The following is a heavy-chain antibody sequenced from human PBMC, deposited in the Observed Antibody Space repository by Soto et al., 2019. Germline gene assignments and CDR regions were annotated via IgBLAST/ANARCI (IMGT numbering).Heavy chain of an antibody. CDR1: GYTFTGYY. Sequence: GPSVKVSCKASGYTFTGYYMHWVRQAPGQGLEWMGWINPNSGGTNYAQKFQGRVTMTRDTSISTAYMELSRLRSDDTAVYYCARDLGYYYDSIGYYTGWFDPWGQGTLVTVSS. CDR3: ARDLGYYYDSIGYYTGWFDP. V-gene: IGHV1-2*02. CDR2: INPNSGGT. D-gene: IGHD3-22*01. J-gene: IGHJ5*02.